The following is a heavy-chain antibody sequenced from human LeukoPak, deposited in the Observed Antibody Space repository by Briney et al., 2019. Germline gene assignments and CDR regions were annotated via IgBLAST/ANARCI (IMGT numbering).Heavy chain of an antibody. CDR2: ISGRGASK. J-gene: IGHJ6*03. CDR3: AKDWRRIVVVGPVARHGNYMDV. Sequence: PGGSLRLSCAVSGLTFNNYAMSWVRQAPGKGLEWVSGISGRGASKYYADSVKGRFTISRDNSKNTLYLQMNSLRAEDTAVYYCAKDWRRIVVVGPVARHGNYMDVWGKGTTVTISS. D-gene: IGHD2-15*01. CDR1: GLTFNNYA. V-gene: IGHV3-23*01.